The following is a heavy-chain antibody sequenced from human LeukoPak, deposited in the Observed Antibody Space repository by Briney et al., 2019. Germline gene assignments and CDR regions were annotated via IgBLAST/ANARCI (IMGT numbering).Heavy chain of an antibody. CDR3: ARQDLREGPGY. Sequence: PSETLSLTCAVSGYSISSGYYWGWIRPPPGKGLEWIGSIYHSGSTYYNPSLKSRVTISVDTSKNQFSLKLSSVTAADTALYSFARQDLREGPGYWGQGTLVTVSS. V-gene: IGHV4-38-2*01. D-gene: IGHD3-16*01. CDR1: GYSISSGYY. CDR2: IYHSGST. J-gene: IGHJ4*02.